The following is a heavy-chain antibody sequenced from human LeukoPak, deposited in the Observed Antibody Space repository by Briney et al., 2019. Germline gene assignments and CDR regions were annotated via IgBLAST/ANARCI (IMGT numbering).Heavy chain of an antibody. CDR3: ARDLYDILTGYYGYYYYMDV. CDR2: INPNSGGT. J-gene: IGHJ6*03. D-gene: IGHD3-9*01. V-gene: IGHV1-2*02. Sequence: ASVKVSCKASGYTFIGYYMHWVRQAPGQGLEWMGWINPNSGGTNYAQKFQGRVTMTRDTSISTAYMELSRLRSDDTAVYYCARDLYDILTGYYGYYYYMDVWGKGTTVTISS. CDR1: GYTFIGYY.